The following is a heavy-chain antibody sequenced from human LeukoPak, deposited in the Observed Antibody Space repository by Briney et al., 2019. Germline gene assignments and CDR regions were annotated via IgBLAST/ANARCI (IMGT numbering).Heavy chain of an antibody. Sequence: SETLSLTCTVSGGSISSYYWSWIRQPPGKGQEWIGYIYYSGSTNYNPSLKSRVTISVDTSKNQFSLKLSSVTAADTAVYYCARVGYDFWSGYYTAEYYYYYMDFWGKGTTVTVSS. J-gene: IGHJ6*03. V-gene: IGHV4-59*01. CDR1: GGSISSYY. D-gene: IGHD3-3*01. CDR2: IYYSGST. CDR3: ARVGYDFWSGYYTAEYYYYYMDF.